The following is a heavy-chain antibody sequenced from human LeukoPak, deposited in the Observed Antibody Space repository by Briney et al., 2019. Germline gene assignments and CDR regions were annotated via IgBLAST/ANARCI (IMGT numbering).Heavy chain of an antibody. D-gene: IGHD2-2*01. J-gene: IGHJ3*02. CDR2: ISYSGST. V-gene: IGHV4-39*07. Sequence: PSETLSLTCSVSGGSITSSNYYWGWIRQPPGKGLEWIGSISYSGSTYYNPSLKSRVTISVDTSKNQFSLKLSSVTAADTAVYYCARESTSRTLTSHAFDIWGQGTMVTVSS. CDR3: ARESTSRTLTSHAFDI. CDR1: GGSITSSNYY.